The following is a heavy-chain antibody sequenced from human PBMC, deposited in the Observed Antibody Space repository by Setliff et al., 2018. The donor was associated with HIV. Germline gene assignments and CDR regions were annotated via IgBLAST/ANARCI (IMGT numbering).Heavy chain of an antibody. CDR1: GESINSGTSY. CDR2: YYRGST. V-gene: IGHV4-61*01. D-gene: IGHD1-26*01. Sequence: SETLSLTCSVSGESINSGTSYWNWIRQYPGKSLEWIGYYYRGSTHYNPSLKSRVTISVDTSKNQFSLQLNSVTAADTAVYFCARTRAPYFFDFWGQGAQVTVSS. CDR3: ARTRAPYFFDF. J-gene: IGHJ4*02.